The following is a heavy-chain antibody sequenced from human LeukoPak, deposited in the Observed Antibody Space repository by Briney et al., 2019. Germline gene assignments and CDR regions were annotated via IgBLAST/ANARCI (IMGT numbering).Heavy chain of an antibody. CDR2: AYFNGIT. CDR1: GVSITSHF. Sequence: SETLSLTCTVSGVSITSHFWSWIRQSPGQGLEWIGYAYFNGITNYNPSLKSRVTISVDTSKNQFSLRLSSVTAADTAVHYCARDEGSPGALDHWGQGTLVTVSS. V-gene: IGHV4-59*11. CDR3: ARDEGSPGALDH. D-gene: IGHD3-10*01. J-gene: IGHJ4*02.